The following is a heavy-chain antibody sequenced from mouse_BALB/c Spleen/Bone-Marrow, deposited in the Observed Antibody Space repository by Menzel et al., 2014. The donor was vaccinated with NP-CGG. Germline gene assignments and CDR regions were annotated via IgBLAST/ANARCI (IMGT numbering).Heavy chain of an antibody. CDR3: AREGGLRRGDYYAMDY. CDR1: GYTFTAYV. J-gene: IGHJ4*01. Sequence: EVKLMESGPELVKPGASVKMSCKASGYTFTAYVMHWVQQKPGQGLGWIGYINPYNDGTKYNEKFKGKATLTSDKSSSTAYMELSSLTSEDSAVYYCAREGGLRRGDYYAMDYWGQGTSVTVSS. CDR2: INPYNDGT. D-gene: IGHD2-4*01. V-gene: IGHV1-14*01.